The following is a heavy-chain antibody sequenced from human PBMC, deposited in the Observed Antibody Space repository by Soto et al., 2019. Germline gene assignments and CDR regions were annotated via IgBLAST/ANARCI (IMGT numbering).Heavy chain of an antibody. V-gene: IGHV4-59*01. CDR2: IYYSGST. Sequence: SETLSLTCTVSGGSISSYYWSWIRQPPGKGLEWIGYIYYSGSTNYNPSLKSRVTISVDTSKNQFSLKLSSVTAADTAVYYCARGDWLDPWGPGTLVTVYS. CDR1: GGSISSYY. J-gene: IGHJ5*02. CDR3: ARGDWLDP.